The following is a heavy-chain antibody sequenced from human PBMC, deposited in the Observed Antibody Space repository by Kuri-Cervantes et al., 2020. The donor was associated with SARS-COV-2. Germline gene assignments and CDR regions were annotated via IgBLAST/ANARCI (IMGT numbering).Heavy chain of an antibody. J-gene: IGHJ6*02. D-gene: IGHD2-2*01. CDR3: ARHAPPTGIVVVPAAIYYGMDV. CDR1: GYSFTNLW. Sequence: KVSCKGSGYSFTNLWISWVRQMPGEGLEWMGNIDPRDSYTNYSPSFQGHVTISADKSISTAYLQWSSLRASDTAVYFCARHAPPTGIVVVPAAIYYGMDVWGQGTTVTVSS. CDR2: IDPRDSYT. V-gene: IGHV5-10-1*01.